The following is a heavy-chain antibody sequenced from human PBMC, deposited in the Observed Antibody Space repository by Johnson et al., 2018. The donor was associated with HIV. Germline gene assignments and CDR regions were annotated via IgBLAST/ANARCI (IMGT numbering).Heavy chain of an antibody. V-gene: IGHV3-11*04. J-gene: IGHJ2*01. Sequence: QVQLVESGGGLVRPGGSLRLSCAASGFIFSYYYMSWIRQAPGRGLDLVSYISTSGSTINYADSLKGRFTISRDNAKNSLYLQTNSLRAEDTAVYYCAKGVDYDFWSGYGFPSASFLW. CDR3: AKGVDYDFWSGYGFPSASFL. CDR2: ISTSGSTI. CDR1: GFIFSYYY. D-gene: IGHD3-3*01.